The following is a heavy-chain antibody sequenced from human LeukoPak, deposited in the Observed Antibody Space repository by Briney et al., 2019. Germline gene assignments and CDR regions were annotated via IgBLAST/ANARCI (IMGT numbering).Heavy chain of an antibody. J-gene: IGHJ3*02. CDR3: AKDLFQGPSRYYDFWSGYYGTQDAFDI. D-gene: IGHD3-3*01. Sequence: GGSLRLSCSASGFVFSDYWIHWVRQAPGKGLEWVSAISGSGGSTYYADSVKGRFTISRDNSKNTLYLQMNSLRAEDTAVYYCAKDLFQGPSRYYDFWSGYYGTQDAFDIWGQGTMVTVSS. CDR2: ISGSGGST. V-gene: IGHV3-23*01. CDR1: GFVFSDYW.